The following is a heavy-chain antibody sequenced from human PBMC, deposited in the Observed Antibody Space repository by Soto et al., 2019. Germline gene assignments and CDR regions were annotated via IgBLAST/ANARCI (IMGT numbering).Heavy chain of an antibody. CDR1: GFTVSSNY. Sequence: GVSLRLSWAASGFTVSSNYMNWVRQAPGKGLEWVSVIYDGGSTSYADSVKGRFTISRDNSTNTLYLQMNSLRAEDTAVYYCTRAGCSSATCYFTGNWFDPWGKGTLVTVSS. J-gene: IGHJ5*02. CDR2: IYDGGST. D-gene: IGHD2-2*01. CDR3: TRAGCSSATCYFTGNWFDP. V-gene: IGHV3-53*01.